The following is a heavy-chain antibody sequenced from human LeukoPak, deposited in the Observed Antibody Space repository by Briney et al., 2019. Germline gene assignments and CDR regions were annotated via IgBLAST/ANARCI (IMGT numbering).Heavy chain of an antibody. J-gene: IGHJ3*02. CDR3: AKDMDDGSSHAFDI. V-gene: IGHV3-21*01. CDR2: ISSSSNYI. CDR1: GFTFSSYS. D-gene: IGHD6-13*01. Sequence: GGSLRLSCAASGFTFSSYSMNWVRQAPGKGLEWVSSISSSSNYIYYADSVKGRFTISRDNAKNSLNLQMNSLRAEDTAVYYCAKDMDDGSSHAFDIWGQGTMVTVSS.